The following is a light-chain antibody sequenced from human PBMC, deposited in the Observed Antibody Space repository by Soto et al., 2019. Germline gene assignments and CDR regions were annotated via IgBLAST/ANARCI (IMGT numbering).Light chain of an antibody. CDR1: QGIRMA. V-gene: IGKV1-13*02. J-gene: IGKJ3*01. Sequence: AIQLTQSPSSLSASVGDRVTITCREGQGIRMALAWYQQKPGKAPKLLIYDASSLESGVPSRFSGSGSGTDFTLTISSLQPEDFATYYCQQFNSYPRFGPGTKVDIK. CDR2: DAS. CDR3: QQFNSYPR.